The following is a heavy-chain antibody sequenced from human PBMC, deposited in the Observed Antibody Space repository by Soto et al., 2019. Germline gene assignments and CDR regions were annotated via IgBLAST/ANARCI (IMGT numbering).Heavy chain of an antibody. V-gene: IGHV4-30-2*01. Sequence: TLSLTCAVSGGSISSGGYSWSWIRQPPGKGLEWIGYIYHSGSTYYNPSLKSRVTMSVDRSKNQFSLKLSSVTAADTAVYYCARTPFPWGQGTLVTVSS. D-gene: IGHD2-15*01. CDR3: ARTPFP. CDR1: GGSISSGGYS. CDR2: IYHSGST. J-gene: IGHJ5*02.